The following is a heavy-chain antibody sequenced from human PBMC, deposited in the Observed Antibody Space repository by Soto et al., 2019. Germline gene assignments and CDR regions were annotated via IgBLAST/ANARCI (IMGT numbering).Heavy chain of an antibody. CDR2: ISDSGTT. J-gene: IGHJ4*02. V-gene: IGHV4-39*01. Sequence: QLQLQESGPGLVKPSETLSLTCSVSGGSISRSGYHWGWIRQPPGKGPEWIGSISDSGTTYYSSSLKSRVTISVDTSKNQLSLKLSSVTAADTAVYYCTRQYDYWGQGTLVTVSS. CDR1: GGSISRSGYH. CDR3: TRQYDY.